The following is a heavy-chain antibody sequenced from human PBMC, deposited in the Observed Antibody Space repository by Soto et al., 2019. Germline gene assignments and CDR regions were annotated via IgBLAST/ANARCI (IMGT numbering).Heavy chain of an antibody. D-gene: IGHD3-10*01. CDR2: ISGSGGST. CDR1: GFTFSSYA. Sequence: GGSLRLSCAASGFTFSSYAMSWVRQAPGKGLEWVSAISGSGGSTYYADSVKGRFTISRDNSKNTLYLQMNSLRAEDTAVYYCAKWTDYGSGSYYNPLDYFDYWGQGTLVTVSS. J-gene: IGHJ4*02. V-gene: IGHV3-23*01. CDR3: AKWTDYGSGSYYNPLDYFDY.